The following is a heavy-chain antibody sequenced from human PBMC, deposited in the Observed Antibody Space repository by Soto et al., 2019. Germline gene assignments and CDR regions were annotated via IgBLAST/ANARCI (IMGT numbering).Heavy chain of an antibody. V-gene: IGHV3-30-3*01. CDR3: ASYYYGSGSPS. J-gene: IGHJ4*02. CDR1: GFTFSSYA. CDR2: ISYDGSNK. Sequence: GGSLRLSCAASGFTFSSYAMHWVRQAPGKGLEWVAVISYDGSNKYYADSVKGRFTISRDNSKNTPYLQMNSLRAEDTAAYYCASYYYGSGSPSWGQGTLVTVSS. D-gene: IGHD3-10*01.